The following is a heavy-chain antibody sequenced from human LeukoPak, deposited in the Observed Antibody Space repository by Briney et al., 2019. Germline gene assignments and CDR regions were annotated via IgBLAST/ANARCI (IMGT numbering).Heavy chain of an antibody. V-gene: IGHV1-2*02. D-gene: IGHD6-13*01. CDR3: ARPYSSSWYYFDY. Sequence: ASVKVSCKASGYTFTGYYMHWVRQPPGQGLEWMGWINPNSGGTNYAQKFQGRVTMTRDTSISTAYMELSRLRSDDTAVYYCARPYSSSWYYFDYWGQGTLVTVSS. CDR2: INPNSGGT. CDR1: GYTFTGYY. J-gene: IGHJ4*02.